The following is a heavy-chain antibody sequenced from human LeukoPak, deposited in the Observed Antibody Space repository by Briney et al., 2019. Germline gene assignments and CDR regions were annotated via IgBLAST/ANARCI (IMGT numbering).Heavy chain of an antibody. CDR2: ISSSSSTI. Sequence: GGSLRLSCAASGFTFSSYSMNWVRQAPGKGPEWVSYISSSSSTIYYADSVKGRFTISRDNAKNSLYLQMNSLRAEDTAVYYCARDLIPSLVRGNGVDYWGQGTLVTVSS. CDR3: ARDLIPSLVRGNGVDY. V-gene: IGHV3-48*01. CDR1: GFTFSSYS. J-gene: IGHJ4*02. D-gene: IGHD3-10*01.